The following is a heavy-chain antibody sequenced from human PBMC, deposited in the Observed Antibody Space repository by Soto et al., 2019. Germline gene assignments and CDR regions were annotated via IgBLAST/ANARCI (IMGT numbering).Heavy chain of an antibody. CDR1: GFTFNSYA. Sequence: EVQLVESGGGLVQPGGSLRLSCVASGFTFNSYAMNWVRQAPGKGLEWVSYISPGGDRTYYAESLKGRITISRDNARNSLSLQMNILSEEDTEVYDYTKSADSAGWGVDFWGQGTLVTVSS. CDR2: ISPGGDRT. V-gene: IGHV3-48*02. D-gene: IGHD2-8*01. CDR3: TKSADSAGWGVDF. J-gene: IGHJ4*02.